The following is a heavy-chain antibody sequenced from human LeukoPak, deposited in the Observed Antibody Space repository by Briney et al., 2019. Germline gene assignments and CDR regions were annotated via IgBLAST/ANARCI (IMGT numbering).Heavy chain of an antibody. CDR2: ISSNGGST. CDR3: ARSVRGYSYGTKPDY. V-gene: IGHV3-64*01. D-gene: IGHD5-18*01. J-gene: IGHJ4*02. Sequence: GGSLRLSCAASGFTFSSCAMHWVRQAPGKGLEYVSAISSNGGSTYYANSVKGRFTISRDNSKNTLYLQMGSLRAEDMAVYYCARSVRGYSYGTKPDYWGQGTLVTVSS. CDR1: GFTFSSCA.